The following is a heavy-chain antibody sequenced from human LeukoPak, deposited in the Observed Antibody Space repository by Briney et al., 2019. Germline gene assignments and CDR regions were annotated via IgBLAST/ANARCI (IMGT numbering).Heavy chain of an antibody. CDR1: GFTFSNYG. V-gene: IGHV3-30*02. CDR3: AGDFDY. J-gene: IGHJ4*02. Sequence: PGGSLRLSCAASGFTFSNYGMHWVRQAPGKGLEWVAFTRSDGNDKYYADSVKGRFTISRDNSKNMLSLQMNSLRAEDTAVYYCAGDFDYWGQGTLVTVSS. CDR2: TRSDGNDK.